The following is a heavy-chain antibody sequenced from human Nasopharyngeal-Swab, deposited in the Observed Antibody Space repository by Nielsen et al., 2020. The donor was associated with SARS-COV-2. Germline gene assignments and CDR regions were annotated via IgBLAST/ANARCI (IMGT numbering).Heavy chain of an antibody. J-gene: IGHJ2*01. CDR2: ISSSSSTI. D-gene: IGHD4-17*01. CDR1: GFTFSSYS. Sequence: GGSLRLSCAASGFTFSSYSMNWVRQAPGKGLEWVSYISSSSSTIYYADSVKGRFTVSRDNAKNSLYLQMNSLRDEDTAVDYCARDKDYGYFSSYWYFDLWGRGTLVTVSS. V-gene: IGHV3-48*02. CDR3: ARDKDYGYFSSYWYFDL.